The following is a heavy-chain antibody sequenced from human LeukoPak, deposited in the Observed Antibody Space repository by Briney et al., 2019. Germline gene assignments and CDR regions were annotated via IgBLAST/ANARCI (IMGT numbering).Heavy chain of an antibody. CDR3: AIPSPYGGSFFDY. J-gene: IGHJ4*02. D-gene: IGHD3-10*01. Sequence: NPSETLSLTCTVSGGSIRSSSYYWGWIRQPPGKGLEWIGTIYYGGSTYYNLSLKSRATISGDTSKNQFSLKLSSVTATDTAVYYCAIPSPYGGSFFDYWGQGTLVTVSS. V-gene: IGHV4-39*01. CDR2: IYYGGST. CDR1: GGSIRSSSYY.